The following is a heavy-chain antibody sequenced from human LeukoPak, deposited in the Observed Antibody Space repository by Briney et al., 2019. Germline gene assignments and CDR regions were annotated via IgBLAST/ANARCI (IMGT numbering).Heavy chain of an antibody. J-gene: IGHJ4*02. D-gene: IGHD6-13*01. CDR2: MNPNSGNT. CDR3: ARGRIAAAWSWFDY. Sequence: ASVKVSCKASGYTFTSYGINWVRQATGQGLEWMGWMNPNSGNTGYAQKFQGRVTITRNTSISTAYMELSSLRSEDTAVYYCARGRIAAAWSWFDYWGQGTLVTVSS. CDR1: GYTFTSYG. V-gene: IGHV1-8*03.